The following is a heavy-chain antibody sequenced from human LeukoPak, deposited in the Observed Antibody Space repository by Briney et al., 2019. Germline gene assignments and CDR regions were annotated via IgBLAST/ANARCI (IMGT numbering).Heavy chain of an antibody. V-gene: IGHV3-48*04. CDR2: ISSSGSTI. J-gene: IGHJ6*04. CDR1: GFTLSRYS. CDR3: AELGITIIGGV. Sequence: GGSLRLSCAASGFTLSRYSMNWVRQAPGKGLEWVSYISSSGSTIYYADSVKGRFTISRDNAKNSLYLQMNSLRAEDTAVYYCAELGITIIGGVWGKGTTVTISS. D-gene: IGHD3-10*02.